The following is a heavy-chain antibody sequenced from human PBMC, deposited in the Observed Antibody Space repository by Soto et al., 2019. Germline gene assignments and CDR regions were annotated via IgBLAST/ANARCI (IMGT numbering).Heavy chain of an antibody. V-gene: IGHV4-59*01. Sequence: SETLSLTCTVSGGSISSYYWSWIRQPPGKGLEWIGYIYYSGSTNYNPSLKSRVTISVDTSKNQFSLKLSSVTAADTAVYYCARGHSSSWYDWFDPWGQGTLVTVSS. CDR2: IYYSGST. CDR3: ARGHSSSWYDWFDP. J-gene: IGHJ5*02. CDR1: GGSISSYY. D-gene: IGHD6-13*01.